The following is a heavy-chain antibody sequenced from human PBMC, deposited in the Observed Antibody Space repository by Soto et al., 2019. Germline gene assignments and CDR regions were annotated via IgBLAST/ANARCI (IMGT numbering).Heavy chain of an antibody. D-gene: IGHD3-10*01. Sequence: PGGSLRLSCAASGFTFSSYSMNWVRQAPGKGLEWVSSISSSSSYIYYADSVKGRFTISRDNAKNSLYLQMNSLRAEDTAVYYCAREDTMVRGVIMEVPFDYWGQGTLVTVSS. V-gene: IGHV3-21*01. CDR2: ISSSSSYI. CDR1: GFTFSSYS. CDR3: AREDTMVRGVIMEVPFDY. J-gene: IGHJ4*02.